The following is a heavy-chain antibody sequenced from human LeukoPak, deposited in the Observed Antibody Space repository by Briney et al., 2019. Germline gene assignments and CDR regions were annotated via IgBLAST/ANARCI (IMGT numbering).Heavy chain of an antibody. J-gene: IGHJ3*02. D-gene: IGHD3-22*01. CDR2: IYYSGST. Sequence: QASETLSLTCTVSGGSISSSSYYWGWIRQPPGKGLEWIGSIYYSGSTYYNPSLKSRVTISVDTSKNQFSLKLSSVTAADTAVYYCARFVADQRITMIVVADDAFDIWGQGTMVTVSS. V-gene: IGHV4-39*01. CDR1: GGSISSSSYY. CDR3: ARFVADQRITMIVVADDAFDI.